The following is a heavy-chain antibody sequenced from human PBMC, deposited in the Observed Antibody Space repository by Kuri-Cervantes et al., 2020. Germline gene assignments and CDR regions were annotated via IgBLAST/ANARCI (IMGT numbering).Heavy chain of an antibody. V-gene: IGHV1-24*01. CDR3: ARGYGSPYYFDY. D-gene: IGHD3-10*01. Sequence: ASVKVSCKVSGYTLTELSMHWVRQAPGKGLEWMGGFDPEDGETIYAQKFQGRVTITADKSTSTAYMELSSLRSEDMAVYYCARGYGSPYYFDYWGQGTLVTVSS. J-gene: IGHJ4*02. CDR1: GYTLTELS. CDR2: FDPEDGET.